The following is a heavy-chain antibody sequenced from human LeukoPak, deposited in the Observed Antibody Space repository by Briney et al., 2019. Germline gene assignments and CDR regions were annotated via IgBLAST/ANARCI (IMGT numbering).Heavy chain of an antibody. CDR3: ARAGRSGSGSWLGYYYMDV. D-gene: IGHD6-13*01. CDR1: GYTFTGYY. J-gene: IGHJ6*03. CDR2: FDPEDGET. Sequence: ASVKVSCKASGYTFTGYYMHWVRQAPGKGLEWMGGFDPEDGETIYAQKFQGRVTMTEDTSTDTAYMELSSLRSEDTAVYYCARAGRSGSGSWLGYYYMDVWGKGTTVTVSS. V-gene: IGHV1-24*01.